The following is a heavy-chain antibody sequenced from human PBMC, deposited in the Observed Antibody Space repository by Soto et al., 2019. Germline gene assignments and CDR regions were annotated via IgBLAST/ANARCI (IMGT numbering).Heavy chain of an antibody. CDR2: IYPGDSDT. Sequence: GESLKISCQGSGYTFSNYWIGWVRQVPGKGLEWMGIIYPGDSDTRYSPSFQGQVTMSADQSISTAYLQWSSLKASDSAVYYCARRDNILTGYYKFWGRGTLVTVSS. J-gene: IGHJ4*02. D-gene: IGHD3-9*01. V-gene: IGHV5-51*01. CDR1: GYTFSNYW. CDR3: ARRDNILTGYYKF.